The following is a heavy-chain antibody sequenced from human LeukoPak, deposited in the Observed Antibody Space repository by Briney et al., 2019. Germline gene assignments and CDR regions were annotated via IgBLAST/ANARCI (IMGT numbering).Heavy chain of an antibody. D-gene: IGHD2-2*01. Sequence: GGSLRLSCAASGFTFSSYGMHWVRQAPGKGLEWVAFIRYDGSNKYYADSVKGRFTISRDNSKNTLYLQMNSLRAEDTAVYYCARDNPDRYCSSTSCYQDYWGQGTLVTVSS. CDR3: ARDNPDRYCSSTSCYQDY. J-gene: IGHJ4*02. V-gene: IGHV3-30*02. CDR1: GFTFSSYG. CDR2: IRYDGSNK.